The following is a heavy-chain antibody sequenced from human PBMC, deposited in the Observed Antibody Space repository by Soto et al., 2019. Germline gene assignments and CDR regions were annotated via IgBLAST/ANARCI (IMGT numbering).Heavy chain of an antibody. CDR1: GYTFTSYG. Sequence: GASVKVSCKASGYTFTSYGISWGGQAPGQGLEWMGWISAYNGNTNYAQRLQGRVTMTTDTSTSTAYMELRSLRSDDTAVYYCARDECSSTSCYDAFDIWGQGTMVTVSS. J-gene: IGHJ3*02. V-gene: IGHV1-18*01. D-gene: IGHD2-2*01. CDR3: ARDECSSTSCYDAFDI. CDR2: ISAYNGNT.